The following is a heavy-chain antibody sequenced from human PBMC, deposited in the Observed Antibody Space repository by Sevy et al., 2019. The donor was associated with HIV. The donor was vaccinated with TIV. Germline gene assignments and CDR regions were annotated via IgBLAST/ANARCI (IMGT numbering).Heavy chain of an antibody. J-gene: IGHJ5*02. CDR2: ISSNGGST. V-gene: IGHV3-64D*06. Sequence: GGSLRLSCSASGFTFSSYAMHWVRQAPGKGLEYVSAISSNGGSTYYADSVKGRFTISRDNSKNTLYLQMSSLRAEDTAVYYCVKGSSSSFFDFWFDPWGQGTLVTASS. CDR1: GFTFSSYA. D-gene: IGHD6-6*01. CDR3: VKGSSSSFFDFWFDP.